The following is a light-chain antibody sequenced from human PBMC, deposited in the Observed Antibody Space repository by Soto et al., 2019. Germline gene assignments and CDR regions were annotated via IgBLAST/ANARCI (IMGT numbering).Light chain of an antibody. V-gene: IGLV1-47*02. Sequence: QSVLTQPPSASSTPGQTVTISCSGSTSNIGTFYAYWYQHLPGTAPKLLIYLGDQRASGVSDRFSGSKSGTSASLAINALRSDDEADYYCAAWDDNLNAYVFGSGTKVTVL. J-gene: IGLJ1*01. CDR1: TSNIGTFY. CDR3: AAWDDNLNAYV. CDR2: LGD.